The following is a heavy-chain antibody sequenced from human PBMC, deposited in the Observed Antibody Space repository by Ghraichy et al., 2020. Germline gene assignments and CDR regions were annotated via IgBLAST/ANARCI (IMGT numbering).Heavy chain of an antibody. CDR1: GFSLSTSGMC. V-gene: IGHV2-70*11. CDR2: IDWDDDK. Sequence: SGPTLVKPTQTLTLTCTFSGFSLSTSGMCVSWIRQPPGKALEWLARIDWDDDKYYSTSLKTRLTISKDTSKNQVVLTMTNMDPVDTATYYCAQVLQDYDFWTMDVWGQGTTVTVSS. J-gene: IGHJ6*02. D-gene: IGHD3-3*01. CDR3: AQVLQDYDFWTMDV.